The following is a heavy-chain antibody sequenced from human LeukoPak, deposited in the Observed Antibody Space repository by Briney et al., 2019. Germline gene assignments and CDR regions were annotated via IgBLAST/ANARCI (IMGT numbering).Heavy chain of an antibody. CDR1: GFTVSSNY. D-gene: IGHD3-10*01. J-gene: IGHJ6*03. V-gene: IGHV3-66*02. CDR2: IYSGGST. Sequence: TGGSLRLSCAASGFTVSSNYMSWVRQAPGKGLEWVSVIYSGGSTYYADSVQGRFTISRDNSKNTLYLQMNSLRAEDTAVYYCAGYGSGSNYYYHYMDVWGKGTTVTVSS. CDR3: AGYGSGSNYYYHYMDV.